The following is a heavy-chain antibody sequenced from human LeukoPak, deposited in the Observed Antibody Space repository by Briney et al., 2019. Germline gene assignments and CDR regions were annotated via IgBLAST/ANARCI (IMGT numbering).Heavy chain of an antibody. D-gene: IGHD1-26*01. CDR3: AKDRRSGSYYSMDY. Sequence: GRSLRLSCAASGFTLSTYGMHWVRQAPGKGLEWVAVMWYDGTNKYYADSVKGRFTLSRDNSKNTLSLQMNSLRAEDTAVYYCAKDRRSGSYYSMDYWGQGTLVTVSS. CDR2: MWYDGTNK. CDR1: GFTLSTYG. V-gene: IGHV3-33*06. J-gene: IGHJ4*02.